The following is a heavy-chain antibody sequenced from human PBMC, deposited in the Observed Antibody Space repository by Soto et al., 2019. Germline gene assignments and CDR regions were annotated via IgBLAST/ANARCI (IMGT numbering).Heavy chain of an antibody. CDR2: ISGNGIDT. D-gene: IGHD3-10*01. CDR3: ANRRGEEYFDN. J-gene: IGHJ4*02. Sequence: GALKLSCADSGGPLSKYDMSWVRQAPGGGLEWVSAISGNGIDTYYADSAKGRFTISRDNSKNTLYLQINSLRVEDTGVYYCANRRGEEYFDNWAQGTLVTVS. CDR1: GGPLSKYD. V-gene: IGHV3-23*01.